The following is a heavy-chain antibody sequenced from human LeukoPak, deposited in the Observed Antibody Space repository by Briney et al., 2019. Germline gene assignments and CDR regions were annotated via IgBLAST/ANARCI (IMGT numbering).Heavy chain of an antibody. CDR3: ARARVATITIDY. V-gene: IGHV1-8*01. J-gene: IGHJ4*02. Sequence: ASMKVSCKASGYTFTSYDINWVRQATGQGLEWMGWMNPNSGNTGYAQKFQGRVTMTRNTSISTAYMELSSLRSEDTAVYYCARARVATITIDYWGQGTLVTVSS. D-gene: IGHD5-12*01. CDR2: MNPNSGNT. CDR1: GYTFTSYD.